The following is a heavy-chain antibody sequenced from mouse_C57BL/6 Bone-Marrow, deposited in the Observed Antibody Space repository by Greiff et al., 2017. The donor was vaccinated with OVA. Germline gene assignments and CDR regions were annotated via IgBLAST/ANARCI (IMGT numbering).Heavy chain of an antibody. V-gene: IGHV14-4*01. CDR2: IDPENGDT. CDR3: TTYGLGFDY. D-gene: IGHD1-1*01. J-gene: IGHJ2*01. CDR1: GFTITDDY. Sequence: EVQLQQSGAELVRPGASVKLSCTASGFTITDDYMHWVKQRPEQGLEWIGWIDPENGDTEYASKFQGKATITADTSSNTAYLQLSSLTSEDTAVYYCTTYGLGFDYWGQGTTLTVSS.